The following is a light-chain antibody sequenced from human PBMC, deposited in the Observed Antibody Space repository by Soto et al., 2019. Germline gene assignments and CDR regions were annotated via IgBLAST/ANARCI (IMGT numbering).Light chain of an antibody. J-gene: IGLJ3*02. CDR3: QSYDATNQV. Sequence: NFMLTQPHSVSESPGKTVIISCTRSSGSIASNYVQWYQQRPGSSPTTVIYEDHQRPSGVPDRFSGSIDSSSNSASLTISGLETEDEADYFCQSYDATNQVFGGGIKLTVL. CDR1: SGSIASNY. CDR2: EDH. V-gene: IGLV6-57*01.